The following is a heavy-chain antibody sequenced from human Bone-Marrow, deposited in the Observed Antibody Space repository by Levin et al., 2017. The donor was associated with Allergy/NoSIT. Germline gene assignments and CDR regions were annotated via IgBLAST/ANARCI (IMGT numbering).Heavy chain of an antibody. CDR3: AKSFPPAPGLYNWFDP. J-gene: IGHJ5*02. Sequence: ASVKVSCKASGYTFTSYDITWVRQAAGEGLEWMGWMNPSSGNTDYAQKFQGRVSMTRDISKSTAYMELRSLTSDDTAVYYCAKSFPPAPGLYNWFDPWGQGTLVTVSS. CDR1: GYTFTSYD. CDR2: MNPSSGNT. D-gene: IGHD3-10*01. V-gene: IGHV1-8*01.